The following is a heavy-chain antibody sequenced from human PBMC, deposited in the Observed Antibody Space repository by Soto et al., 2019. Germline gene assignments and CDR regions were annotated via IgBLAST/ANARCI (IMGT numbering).Heavy chain of an antibody. J-gene: IGHJ3*02. CDR1: GSSMTTYY. CDR3: ARHLPLWFGHLTGAFDI. D-gene: IGHD3-10*01. V-gene: IGHV4-59*01. CDR2: IYNSGRGST. Sequence: PSETLSLTCSVYGSSMTTYYWHWIRQAPGKGLEWIGFIYNSGRGSTGSNPSLNSRVTFSIETSKNQFSLKLDSVTAADTAVYYCARHLPLWFGHLTGAFDIWGQGTMVTVSS.